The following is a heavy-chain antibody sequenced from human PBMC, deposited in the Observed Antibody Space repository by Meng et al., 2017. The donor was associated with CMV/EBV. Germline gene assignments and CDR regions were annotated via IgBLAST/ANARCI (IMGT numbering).Heavy chain of an antibody. Sequence: SGPTLVKPTQTLTLTCTFSGFSLSTSGVGVGWIRQPPGKALEWLALIYWNDDKRYSPSLKSRLTITKDTSKNQVVLTMSNMDVADTATYHCARAIGAGNSAYFDLWGRGTLVTVSS. J-gene: IGHJ2*01. CDR2: IYWNDDK. CDR3: ARAIGAGNSAYFDL. V-gene: IGHV2-5*01. D-gene: IGHD4-23*01. CDR1: GFSLSTSGVG.